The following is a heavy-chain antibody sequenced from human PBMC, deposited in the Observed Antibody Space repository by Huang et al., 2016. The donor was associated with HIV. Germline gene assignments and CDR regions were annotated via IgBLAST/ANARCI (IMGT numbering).Heavy chain of an antibody. CDR3: AKDGADEEWDIDY. CDR1: GFSFSTYG. D-gene: IGHD1-26*01. Sequence: VQLVESGGGVVQPGRSLRLACVASGFSFSTYGLHWVRQAPGKGLEWVEVISYDGSNKDYAHSVKGRFTISRDTSENKVYLQMNSLRHEDTAVYYCAKDGADEEWDIDYWGQGTLVTVSS. CDR2: ISYDGSNK. J-gene: IGHJ4*02. V-gene: IGHV3-30*18.